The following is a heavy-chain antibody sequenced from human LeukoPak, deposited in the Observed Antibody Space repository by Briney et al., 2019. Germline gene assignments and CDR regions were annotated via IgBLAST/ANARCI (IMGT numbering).Heavy chain of an antibody. Sequence: GGSLRLSCAASGFTFAMSWVRQAPGKGLEWVPAISGSGGSTYYADSVKGRFTISRDNSKNTLYLQMNSLRAEDTAVYYCAKDLRVAAAGRPDYWGQGTLVTVSS. V-gene: IGHV3-23*01. D-gene: IGHD6-13*01. CDR2: ISGSGGST. CDR1: GFTFA. CDR3: AKDLRVAAAGRPDY. J-gene: IGHJ4*02.